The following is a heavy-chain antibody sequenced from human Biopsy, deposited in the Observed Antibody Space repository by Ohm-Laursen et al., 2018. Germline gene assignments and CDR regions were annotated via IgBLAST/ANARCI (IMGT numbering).Heavy chain of an antibody. CDR3: ARRGSGGRSFDH. J-gene: IGHJ4*02. Sequence: SDTLSLTCAVSGGSISSFYWTWIRQPPGKGPEWIGDISDSGSTNYKPSVKSRFIISVDTSKNQFSLNLSSVTAADTAVYYCARRGSGGRSFDHWGQGTLVTVSS. D-gene: IGHD2-15*01. CDR2: ISDSGST. CDR1: GGSISSFY. V-gene: IGHV4-59*08.